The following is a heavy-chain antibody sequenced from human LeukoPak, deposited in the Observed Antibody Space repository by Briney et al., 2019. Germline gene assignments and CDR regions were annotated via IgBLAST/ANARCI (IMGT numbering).Heavy chain of an antibody. Sequence: ASVKVSCKTSGYTFTSYGISWVRQAPGQGLEWMGWISAYNGNTNYAQKLQGRVTMTTDTSTSTAYMELRSLRSDDTAVYYCARGAEEYCGGDCYFVYWGQGTLVTVSS. CDR1: GYTFTSYG. V-gene: IGHV1-18*01. D-gene: IGHD2-21*02. CDR3: ARGAEEYCGGDCYFVY. J-gene: IGHJ4*02. CDR2: ISAYNGNT.